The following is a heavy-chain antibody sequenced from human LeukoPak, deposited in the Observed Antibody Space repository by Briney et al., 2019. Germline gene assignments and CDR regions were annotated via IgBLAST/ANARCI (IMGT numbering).Heavy chain of an antibody. J-gene: IGHJ4*02. V-gene: IGHV3-33*07. Sequence: PGESLRLSCAASGFPFSSYGMYWGRQTPDRGLEWGAYVWKDATDANYADSVRGRFTISRDNSKNTLELQMNSLRVEDTAVYYCASCGPTRRTLDYWGQGPLVTVSS. D-gene: IGHD2-15*01. CDR1: GFPFSSYG. CDR2: VWKDATDA. CDR3: ASCGPTRRTLDY.